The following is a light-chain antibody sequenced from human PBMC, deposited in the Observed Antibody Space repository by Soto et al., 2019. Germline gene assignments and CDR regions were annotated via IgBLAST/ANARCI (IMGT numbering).Light chain of an antibody. CDR3: QQANSFPIT. CDR1: QSVSNNY. J-gene: IGKJ5*01. V-gene: IGKV3-20*01. CDR2: GAS. Sequence: EIVLTQSPGTLSLSPGESATLSCRASQSVSNNYLAWYQQKPGQAPRLLINGASNRATGIPDRFSGSGSGTDFTLTISSLQPEDCAIYFCQQANSFPITFGQGTRLEIK.